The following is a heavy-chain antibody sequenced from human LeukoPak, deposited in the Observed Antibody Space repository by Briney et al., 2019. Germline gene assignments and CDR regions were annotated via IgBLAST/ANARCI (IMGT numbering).Heavy chain of an antibody. Sequence: GGSLRLSCAASGFTFSNFAMSWVRRTPGKGLEWVSGIINSGDTLFGDSVKGRFTISRDNSKNTLYLEMNSLRAEDTAIYYCAKMKGHPLPKYYMDVWGQGTTVTVSS. V-gene: IGHV3-23*01. J-gene: IGHJ6*01. CDR2: IINSGDT. CDR1: GFTFSNFA. D-gene: IGHD1-26*01. CDR3: AKMKGHPLPKYYMDV.